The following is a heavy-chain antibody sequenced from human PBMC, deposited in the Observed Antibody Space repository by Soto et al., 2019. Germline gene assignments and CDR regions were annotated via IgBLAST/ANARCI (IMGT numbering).Heavy chain of an antibody. J-gene: IGHJ4*02. D-gene: IGHD6-19*01. Sequence: GALRGSCAASGFTFSSYGMHWVRQAPGKGLEWMAVISYDGSNKYYADSVKGRFTISRDNSKNTLYLQMNSLRAEDTAVYYCAKDRYSSGWYYYWGQGTLVTVSS. V-gene: IGHV3-30*18. CDR3: AKDRYSSGWYYY. CDR1: GFTFSSYG. CDR2: ISYDGSNK.